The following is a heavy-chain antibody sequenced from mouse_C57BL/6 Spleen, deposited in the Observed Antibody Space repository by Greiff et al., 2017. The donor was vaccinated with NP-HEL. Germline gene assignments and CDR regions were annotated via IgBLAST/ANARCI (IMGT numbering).Heavy chain of an antibody. Sequence: DVMLVESGGGLVQPGGSLSLSCAASGFTFTDYYMSWVRQPPGKALEWLGFIRNKANGYTTEYSASVKGRFTISRDNSQSILYLQMNALRAEDSATYYCARYIRLHYAMDYWGQGPSVTVSS. CDR2: IRNKANGYTT. V-gene: IGHV7-3*01. J-gene: IGHJ4*01. D-gene: IGHD2-4*01. CDR3: ARYIRLHYAMDY. CDR1: GFTFTDYY.